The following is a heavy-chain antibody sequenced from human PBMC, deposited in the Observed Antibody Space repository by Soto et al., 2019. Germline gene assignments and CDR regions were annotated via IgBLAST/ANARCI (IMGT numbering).Heavy chain of an antibody. Sequence: SETLSLTCTVSGGSIDNGDYYWSWIRQPPAKGLEWIGYIYYTGTTYYKASLKSRITMSVDTSKNQFSLRLTSVTAADTAVYYCARRGREYESPNWGQGTMVTVSS. CDR3: ARRGREYESPN. CDR2: IYYTGTT. CDR1: GGSIDNGDYY. J-gene: IGHJ4*02. D-gene: IGHD3-16*01. V-gene: IGHV4-30-4*01.